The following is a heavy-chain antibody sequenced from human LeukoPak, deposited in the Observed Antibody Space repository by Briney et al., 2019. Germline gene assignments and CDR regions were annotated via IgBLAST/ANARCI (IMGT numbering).Heavy chain of an antibody. V-gene: IGHV3-20*04. CDR2: INWNGGST. J-gene: IGHJ6*03. Sequence: GGSLRLSCAASGFTFDDYGMSWVRQAPGKGLEWVSGINWNGGSTGYADSVKGRFTISRDNAKNSLYLQMNSLRAEDTALYYCARVPYGDYLPGYYYMDVWGKGTTVTVSS. CDR3: ARVPYGDYLPGYYYMDV. D-gene: IGHD4-17*01. CDR1: GFTFDDYG.